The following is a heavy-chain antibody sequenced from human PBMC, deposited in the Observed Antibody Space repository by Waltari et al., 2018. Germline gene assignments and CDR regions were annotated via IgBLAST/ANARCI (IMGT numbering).Heavy chain of an antibody. CDR2: MSYDGSSK. Sequence: QVQMVESGGGVVQPGRSLRLSCAASGFTLSSYSIHGVRQAPGKGLEWVALMSYDGSSKYYADSVKGRFTVSRDNSKNTVYLQLNSLRVEDTAVYYCAREDICRSTTCYTLDYWGLGTLVTVSS. J-gene: IGHJ4*02. D-gene: IGHD2-2*02. V-gene: IGHV3-30*01. CDR3: AREDICRSTTCYTLDY. CDR1: GFTLSSYS.